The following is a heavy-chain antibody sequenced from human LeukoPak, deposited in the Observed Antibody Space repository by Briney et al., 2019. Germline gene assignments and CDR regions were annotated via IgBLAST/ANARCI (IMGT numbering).Heavy chain of an antibody. J-gene: IGHJ4*02. Sequence: SETLSLTCTVSGASVSDSLSYWGWVRQPPGKGLEWVANVYYTGSTYYNPSLKSRATMSVDTSKNQFSLKMTSVTAADTAIYYCARLTKGRYFDYIFAFWGQGILVTVSS. CDR1: GASVSDSLSY. D-gene: IGHD3-9*01. CDR3: ARLTKGRYFDYIFAF. CDR2: VYYTGST. V-gene: IGHV4-39*01.